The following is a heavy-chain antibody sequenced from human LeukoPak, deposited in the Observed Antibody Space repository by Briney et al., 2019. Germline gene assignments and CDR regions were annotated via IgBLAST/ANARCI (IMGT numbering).Heavy chain of an antibody. CDR2: IFTSGST. CDR3: ACDSNYTY. V-gene: IGHV4-4*07. CDR1: GASISSFH. D-gene: IGHD4-11*01. Sequence: PSETLSLTCTVSGASISSFHWSWIRQPAGKGLELIGRIFTSGSTDYNPSPKSRVTISVDKSRNQFSLKLTSVTAADTAVYYCACDSNYTYWGQGTLVTVSS. J-gene: IGHJ4*02.